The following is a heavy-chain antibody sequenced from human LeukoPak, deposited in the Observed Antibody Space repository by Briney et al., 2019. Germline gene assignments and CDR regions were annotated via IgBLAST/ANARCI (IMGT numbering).Heavy chain of an antibody. CDR3: TTDPHNSGSYYYVGYYYYMDV. Sequence: PGGSLRLSCAASGSTFSNAWMSWVRQAPGKGLEWVGRIKSKTDGGTTDYAAPVKGRFTISRDDSKNTLYLQMNSLKTEDTAVYYCTTDPHNSGSYYYVGYYYYMDVWGKGTTVTVSS. CDR1: GSTFSNAW. J-gene: IGHJ6*03. D-gene: IGHD1-26*01. CDR2: IKSKTDGGTT. V-gene: IGHV3-15*01.